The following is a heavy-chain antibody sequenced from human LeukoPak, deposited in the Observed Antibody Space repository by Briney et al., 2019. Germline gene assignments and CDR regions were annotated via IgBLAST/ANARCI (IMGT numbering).Heavy chain of an antibody. CDR3: AKDVVARITIFGADLFDY. CDR1: GFTFSNYA. J-gene: IGHJ4*02. D-gene: IGHD3-3*01. V-gene: IGHV3-23*01. CDR2: ISGSGGST. Sequence: GGSLRLSCAASGFTFSNYAMGWVRQAPGKGLEWVSAISGSGGSTYYADSVKGRFTISRDNSKNTLYLQMNSLRAEDTAVYYCAKDVVARITIFGADLFDYWGQGTLVTVSS.